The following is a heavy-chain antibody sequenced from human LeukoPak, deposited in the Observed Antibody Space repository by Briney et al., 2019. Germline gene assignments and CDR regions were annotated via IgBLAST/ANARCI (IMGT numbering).Heavy chain of an antibody. V-gene: IGHV3-23*01. CDR2: IGGSGSVT. CDR1: GFTFTSYA. D-gene: IGHD3-10*01. J-gene: IGHJ4*02. CDR3: ATEWFIGTSLHYVY. Sequence: GGSLRLSCAASGFTFTSYAMSWVRQAPGKGLEWVSFIGGSGSVTSYAASVKGRFTISRDNFKNTLSLLLSSLRADDTAVYYRATEWFIGTSLHYVYWGQGTLVTVSS.